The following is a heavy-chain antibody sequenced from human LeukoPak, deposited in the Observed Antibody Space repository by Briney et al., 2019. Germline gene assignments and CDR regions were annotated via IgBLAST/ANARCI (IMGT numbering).Heavy chain of an antibody. Sequence: NPSETLSLTCTVSGGSISSYYWSWIRQPAGKGLEWIGRIYTSGSTNYNPSLKSRVTMSVDTSKNQFSLKLSSVTAADTAVYYCARDIAPSGRIPYYYYYGMDVWGQGTTVTVSS. CDR3: ARDIAPSGRIPYYYYYGMDV. CDR1: GGSISSYY. CDR2: IYTSGST. D-gene: IGHD6-13*01. V-gene: IGHV4-4*07. J-gene: IGHJ6*02.